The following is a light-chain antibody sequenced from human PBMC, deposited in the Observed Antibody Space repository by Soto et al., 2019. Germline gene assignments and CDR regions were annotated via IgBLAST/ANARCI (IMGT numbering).Light chain of an antibody. V-gene: IGKV2-40*01. CDR2: TVS. CDR3: MQRIEFPLT. J-gene: IGKJ4*01. Sequence: DIVMTQTPLSLPVTPGEPASISCGSSQSLLDSDDGNTYLDWYLQTPGQSPQLLIYTVSYRASGVPDRFSGSGSGTDFTLKISRVEAEDVGVYYCMQRIEFPLTFGGGTKVEIK. CDR1: QSLLDSDDGNTY.